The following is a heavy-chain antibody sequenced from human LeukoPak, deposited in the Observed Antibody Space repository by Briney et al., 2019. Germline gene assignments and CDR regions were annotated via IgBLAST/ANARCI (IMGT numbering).Heavy chain of an antibody. V-gene: IGHV5-51*01. J-gene: IGHJ4*02. D-gene: IGHD3-22*01. CDR2: IYPGDSDT. CDR1: GYSFTSYW. Sequence: GESLKISCKGSGYSFTSYWIGWVRQMPGKGLEWMGIIYPGDSDTRYSPSFQGQVTISADKSISTAYLQWSSLKASDTAMYYCATSLIYDSSGYQPKYFDYWGQGTLVTVSS. CDR3: ATSLIYDSSGYQPKYFDY.